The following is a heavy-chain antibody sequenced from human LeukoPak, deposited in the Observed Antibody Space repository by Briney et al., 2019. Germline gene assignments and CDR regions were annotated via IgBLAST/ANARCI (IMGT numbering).Heavy chain of an antibody. CDR2: FDPEDGET. Sequence: ASVKVSCKVSGYTLTELSTHWVRQAPGKGLEWMGGFDPEDGETIYAQKFQGRVTMTEDTSTDTAYMELSSLRSEDTAVYYCATGPRGNPHYYYMDVWGNGTTVTVSS. D-gene: IGHD4-23*01. CDR3: ATGPRGNPHYYYMDV. V-gene: IGHV1-24*01. J-gene: IGHJ6*03. CDR1: GYTLTELS.